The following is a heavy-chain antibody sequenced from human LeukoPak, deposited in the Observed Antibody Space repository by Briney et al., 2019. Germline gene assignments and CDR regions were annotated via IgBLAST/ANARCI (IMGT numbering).Heavy chain of an antibody. Sequence: PGGSLRLSCAASGFTFSSYAMSWVRQAPGKGLEWVSAISAGGGTTYYADSVKGRFTISRDNSKNTLYLQMNSLRAEDTAVYYCAKDYSVTHHYDYWGQGTLVTVSS. J-gene: IGHJ4*02. CDR2: ISAGGGTT. V-gene: IGHV3-23*01. CDR1: GFTFSSYA. D-gene: IGHD2-21*02. CDR3: AKDYSVTHHYDY.